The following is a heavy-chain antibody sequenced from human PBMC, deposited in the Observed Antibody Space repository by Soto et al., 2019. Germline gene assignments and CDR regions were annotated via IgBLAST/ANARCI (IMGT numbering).Heavy chain of an antibody. V-gene: IGHV1-69*06. J-gene: IGHJ5*02. CDR1: GGTFSSHG. D-gene: IGHD6-13*01. CDR3: GSRIPASGQKGAVRWLDP. Sequence: QVQLVQSGAEVKKPGSSVKVSCKASGGTFSSHGVSWVRQAPGQGLEWMGEIIPIFDTTNYAQKFQGRVTITADKSANIAYLELSSLRSEDTAVYYCGSRIPASGQKGAVRWLDPWGQGTLVTVSS. CDR2: IIPIFDTT.